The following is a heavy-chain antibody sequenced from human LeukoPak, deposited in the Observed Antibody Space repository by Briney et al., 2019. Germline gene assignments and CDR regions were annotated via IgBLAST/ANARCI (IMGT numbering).Heavy chain of an antibody. CDR1: GFTFSSYS. V-gene: IGHV3-21*01. Sequence: PGGSLRLSCAASGFTFSSYSMNWVRQAPGKGLEWVSSISSSSSYIYYADSVKGRFTISRDNAKNSLYLQMNSLRAEDTAVYYCARDLVAVADLNWFDPWGQGTLVTVSS. CDR2: ISSSSSYI. D-gene: IGHD6-19*01. CDR3: ARDLVAVADLNWFDP. J-gene: IGHJ5*02.